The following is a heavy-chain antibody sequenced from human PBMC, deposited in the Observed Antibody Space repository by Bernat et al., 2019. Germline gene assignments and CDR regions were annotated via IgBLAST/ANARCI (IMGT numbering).Heavy chain of an antibody. CDR1: GGSISSGDYY. V-gene: IGHV4-30-4*01. Sequence: QVQLQESRPGLVKPSQTLSLTCTVSGGSISSGDYYWSWIRQPPGKGLQWIGHIFYSGSTYYNPSLKSRVTISVDTSKNQFSLKLSSVTAADTAVYYCAREMTPAASGGFGHWGQGTLVTVSS. CDR2: IFYSGST. D-gene: IGHD2-2*01. J-gene: IGHJ5*02. CDR3: AREMTPAASGGFGH.